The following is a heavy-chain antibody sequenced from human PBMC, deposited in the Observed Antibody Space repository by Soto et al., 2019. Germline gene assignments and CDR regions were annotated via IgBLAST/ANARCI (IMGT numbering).Heavy chain of an antibody. V-gene: IGHV1-69*13. D-gene: IGHD5-18*01. CDR3: ARGGYSYGYGY. CDR2: IIPIFGTA. J-gene: IGHJ4*02. CDR1: GVTFSSYA. Sequence: GASVKVSCKASGVTFSSYAISWVRQAPGQGLEWMGGIIPIFGTANYAQKFQGRVTITADESTSTAYMELSSLRSEDTAVYYCARGGYSYGYGYWGQGTLVTVSS.